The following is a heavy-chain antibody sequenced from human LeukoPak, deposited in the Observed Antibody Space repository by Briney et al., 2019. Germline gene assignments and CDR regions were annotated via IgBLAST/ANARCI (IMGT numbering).Heavy chain of an antibody. Sequence: GSVKVSCKASRYTLTSYYMHWVRQAPGQGVEWMGIINPSGGSTRYAQKFQGRVTMTTDTSTSTVYMELRSVRSEDTAVYCCASEDIVVVPAARGLDSWGQGTLVTVSS. D-gene: IGHD2-2*01. J-gene: IGHJ4*02. CDR3: ASEDIVVVPAARGLDS. CDR2: INPSGGST. V-gene: IGHV1-46*01. CDR1: RYTLTSYY.